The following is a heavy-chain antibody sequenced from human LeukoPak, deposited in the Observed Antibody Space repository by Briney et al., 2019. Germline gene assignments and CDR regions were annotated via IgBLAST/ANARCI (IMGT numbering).Heavy chain of an antibody. Sequence: GGSLRLSCAASGFTFSSYEMNWVRQASGKGLEWVGRIRSTANGYATAYAASVKGRFTISRDDSKNTAYLQMDSLKTEDTAVYYCTGNYYGSGSYADFDYWGQGTLVTVSS. D-gene: IGHD3-10*01. CDR1: GFTFSSYE. J-gene: IGHJ4*02. CDR2: IRSTANGYAT. CDR3: TGNYYGSGSYADFDY. V-gene: IGHV3-73*01.